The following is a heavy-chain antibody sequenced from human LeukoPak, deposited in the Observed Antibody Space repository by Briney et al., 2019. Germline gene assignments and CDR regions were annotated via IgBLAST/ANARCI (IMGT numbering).Heavy chain of an antibody. Sequence: ASVKVSCKASGGTFSSYAISWVRQAPGQGLEWMGGIIPIFGTANYAQKFQGRVTITTDESTSTAYMELSSLRSEDTAVYYYARTLVRIAAAGTGSFDPWGQGTLVTVSS. V-gene: IGHV1-69*05. D-gene: IGHD6-13*01. CDR2: IIPIFGTA. J-gene: IGHJ5*02. CDR3: ARTLVRIAAAGTGSFDP. CDR1: GGTFSSYA.